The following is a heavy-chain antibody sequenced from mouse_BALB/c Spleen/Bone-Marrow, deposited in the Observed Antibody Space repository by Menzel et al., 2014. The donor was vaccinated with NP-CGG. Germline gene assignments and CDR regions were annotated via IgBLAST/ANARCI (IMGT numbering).Heavy chain of an antibody. J-gene: IGHJ1*01. Sequence: LQQSGSELVRPGASVKLSCKASGYTLTSYWMHWVKQRHGQGLEWIGNIYPGSGSTNYDEKFKSKGTLTVDTSSSTAYMHLSSLTSEDSAVYYCTRGDCNYWYFDVWGAGTTVTVSS. V-gene: IGHV1S22*01. CDR1: GYTLTSYW. CDR3: TRGDCNYWYFDV. CDR2: IYPGSGST.